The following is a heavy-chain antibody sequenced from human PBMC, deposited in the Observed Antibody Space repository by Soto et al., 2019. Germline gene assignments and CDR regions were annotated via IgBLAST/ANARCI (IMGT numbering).Heavy chain of an antibody. Sequence: QVQLQESGPGLVKPSQTLSLTCTVSGGSISSGGYYWSWIRQHPGKGLEWIGYIYYSGSTYYNPSHKSRVTISVDTSKNQFSLKLSSVTAADTAVYYCAREVLDSLYGMDVWGQGTTVTVSS. V-gene: IGHV4-31*03. J-gene: IGHJ6*02. CDR3: AREVLDSLYGMDV. D-gene: IGHD2-21*01. CDR2: IYYSGST. CDR1: GGSISSGGYY.